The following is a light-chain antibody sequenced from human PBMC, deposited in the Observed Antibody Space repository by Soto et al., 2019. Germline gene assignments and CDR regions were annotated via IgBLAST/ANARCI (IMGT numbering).Light chain of an antibody. Sequence: QSVLIQPPSVSGSPGQSVTISCTGASSDVGGYNYVSWYQQHPGKAPKLMIYDVSNRPSGVSNRFSGSKSGNTASLTISGLQAEDEADYYCSSYTSSSTYVFGTGTKLTVL. CDR3: SSYTSSSTYV. CDR2: DVS. V-gene: IGLV2-14*01. J-gene: IGLJ1*01. CDR1: SSDVGGYNY.